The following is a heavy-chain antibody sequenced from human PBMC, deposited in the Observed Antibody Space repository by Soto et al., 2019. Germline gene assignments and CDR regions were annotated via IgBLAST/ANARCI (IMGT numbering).Heavy chain of an antibody. CDR2: IYYAGGT. V-gene: IGHV4-39*01. D-gene: IGHD2-15*01. Sequence: PSETLSLTCTVSGGSISSTDHYWGWICQPPGKGLEWLGSIYYAGGTFHNQSLKKRATISVDTPRNQFSLRLSSLTASDTAVYYCARLVFHCLRGSCDDYNFYGLDVWGQGTTVT. J-gene: IGHJ6*02. CDR1: GGSISSTDHY. CDR3: ARLVFHCLRGSCDDYNFYGLDV.